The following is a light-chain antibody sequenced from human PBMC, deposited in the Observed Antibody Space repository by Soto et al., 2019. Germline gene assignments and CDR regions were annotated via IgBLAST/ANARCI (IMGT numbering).Light chain of an antibody. V-gene: IGLV2-14*01. Sequence: QSALTQPASVSGSPGQSITISCTGTSSDVGAYNYVSWYQQQSGKAPKLMIHEVSNRPSGVSNRFSGSKSGNTASLTISGLQAEDEADYYCQAWDSSTAVFGGGTQLTVL. CDR3: QAWDSSTAV. CDR1: SSDVGAYNY. CDR2: EVS. J-gene: IGLJ3*02.